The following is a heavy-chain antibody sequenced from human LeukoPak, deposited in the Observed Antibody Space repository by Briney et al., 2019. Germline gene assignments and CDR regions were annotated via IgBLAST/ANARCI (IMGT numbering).Heavy chain of an antibody. D-gene: IGHD1-26*01. Sequence: GGSLRLSCAASGFTFSSYSMNWVRQAPGKGLEWVSSISSSSSYIYYADSVKGRFTISRDNAKSSLYLQRNSLRAEDTAVYYCAGLVRADYWGQGTLVTVSS. CDR3: AGLVRADY. V-gene: IGHV3-21*01. J-gene: IGHJ4*02. CDR2: ISSSSSYI. CDR1: GFTFSSYS.